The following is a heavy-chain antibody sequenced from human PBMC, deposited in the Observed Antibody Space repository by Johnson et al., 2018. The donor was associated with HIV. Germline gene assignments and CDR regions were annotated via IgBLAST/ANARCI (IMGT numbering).Heavy chain of an antibody. CDR2: IRYDGRNN. CDR1: GFTFSSYG. CDR3: AKDLRTTGAFDI. J-gene: IGHJ3*02. D-gene: IGHD1-1*01. V-gene: IGHV3-30*02. Sequence: QVQLVESGGGVVQPGGSLRLSCTASGFTFSSYGMHWVRQAPGKGLEWVAFIRYDGRNNYYADSVKGRCTISRDNSKNTLYLQMSSLRAEDTAVYYCAKDLRTTGAFDIWGQGTMVTVSS.